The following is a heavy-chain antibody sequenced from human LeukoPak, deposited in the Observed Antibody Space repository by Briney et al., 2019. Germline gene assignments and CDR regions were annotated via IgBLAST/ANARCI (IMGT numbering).Heavy chain of an antibody. V-gene: IGHV3-33*06. CDR3: AKEAFEERCSGGSCYSGYYYYMDV. Sequence: GGSLRLSCAASGFTFSSYDMHWVRQAPGKGLEWVAVIWYDGSNKYYADSVKGRFTISRDNSKNTLYLLMNSLRAEDTAVYYCAKEAFEERCSGGSCYSGYYYYMDVWGKGTTVTVSS. CDR1: GFTFSSYD. J-gene: IGHJ6*03. D-gene: IGHD2-15*01. CDR2: IWYDGSNK.